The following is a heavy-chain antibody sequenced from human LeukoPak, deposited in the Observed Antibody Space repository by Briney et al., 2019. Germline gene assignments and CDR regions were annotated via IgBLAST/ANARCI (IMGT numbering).Heavy chain of an antibody. CDR1: GGTFSSYA. D-gene: IGHD2-2*02. CDR2: IIPIFGTA. V-gene: IGHV1-69*13. CDR3: WLSRPVVVPAAIVFFSFDY. J-gene: IGHJ4*02. Sequence: ASVKVSCKASGGTFSSYAISWVRQAPGQGLEWMGGIIPIFGTANYAQKFQGRVTITADESTSTAYMELSSLRSEDTAVYYCWLSRPVVVPAAIVFFSFDYWGQGTLVTVSS.